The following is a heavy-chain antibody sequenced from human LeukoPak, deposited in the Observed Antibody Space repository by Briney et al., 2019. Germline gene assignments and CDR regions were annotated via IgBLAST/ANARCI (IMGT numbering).Heavy chain of an antibody. CDR2: INPSGGST. CDR1: GYTFTGYH. V-gene: IGHV1-46*01. J-gene: IGHJ4*02. D-gene: IGHD6-19*01. Sequence: ASVKVSCKASGYTFTGYHVHWVRQAPGQGLEWMGIINPSGGSTSYAQKFQGRVTMTRDTSTSTVYMELSSLRSEDTAVYYCARDRAVAGTFGDYWGQGTLVTVSS. CDR3: ARDRAVAGTFGDY.